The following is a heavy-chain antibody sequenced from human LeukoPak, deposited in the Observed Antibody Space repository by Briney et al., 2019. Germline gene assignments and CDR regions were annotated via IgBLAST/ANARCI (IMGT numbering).Heavy chain of an antibody. CDR2: ISSSGSIM. Sequence: PGGSLRLSCAASGFTFSNYNMIWVRQARGKGLESVSYISSSGSIMHYADSVRGRFTISRDNAKKSLYLQMNSLRAEDTAVYYCARVWDGYSGEDYWGQGTLVTVSS. D-gene: IGHD5-18*01. CDR3: ARVWDGYSGEDY. CDR1: GFTFSNYN. J-gene: IGHJ4*02. V-gene: IGHV3-48*01.